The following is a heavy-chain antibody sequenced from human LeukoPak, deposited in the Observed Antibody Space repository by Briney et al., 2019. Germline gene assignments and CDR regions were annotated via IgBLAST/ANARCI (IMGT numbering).Heavy chain of an antibody. Sequence: SVQVSCKASGGTFSSYAISWLRQAPGQGLEWMGRIIPIHGIANYAQKFQGRVTITADKSTSTDYMVLSIRRSEKTAVYYGAKPTRGYSYGRDFDIWGQGTMVTVSS. CDR1: GGTFSSYA. CDR3: AKPTRGYSYGRDFDI. CDR2: IIPIHGIA. V-gene: IGHV1-69*04. J-gene: IGHJ3*02. D-gene: IGHD5-18*01.